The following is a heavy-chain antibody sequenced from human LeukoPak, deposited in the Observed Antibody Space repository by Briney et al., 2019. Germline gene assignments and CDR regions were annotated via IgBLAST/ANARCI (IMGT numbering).Heavy chain of an antibody. J-gene: IGHJ5*02. CDR2: INSDGSST. V-gene: IGHV3-74*01. D-gene: IGHD6-13*01. CDR1: GFTFSSYW. CDR3: AKEAAAGTFDP. Sequence: GGSLRLSCAAPGFTFSSYWMHWVRQAPGKGLVWVSRINSDGSSTSYADSVKGRFTISRDNAKNTLYLQMNSLRAEDTAVYYCAKEAAAGTFDPWGQGTLVTVSS.